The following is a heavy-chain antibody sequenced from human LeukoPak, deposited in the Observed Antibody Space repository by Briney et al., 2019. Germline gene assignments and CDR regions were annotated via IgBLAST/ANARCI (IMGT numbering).Heavy chain of an antibody. CDR2: IFPADSDT. J-gene: IGHJ4*02. CDR1: GYSFTTYW. Sequence: GESLKISCRASGYSFTTYWIGWVRQMPGKGLEWMGVIFPADSDTRYSPSFQGQVTISADKSISTAYLQWSSLKASAPAMYYCASVYSSTSWDYWGQGTLVTVSS. CDR3: ASVYSSTSWDY. D-gene: IGHD6-13*01. V-gene: IGHV5-51*01.